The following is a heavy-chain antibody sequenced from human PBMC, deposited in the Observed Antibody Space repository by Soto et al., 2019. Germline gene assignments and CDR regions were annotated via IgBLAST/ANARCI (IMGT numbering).Heavy chain of an antibody. CDR1: GDSVSSNSAA. CDR2: TYYRSKWDN. D-gene: IGHD3-16*01. Sequence: SQTLSLTCAISGDSVSSNSAAWNWIRQSPSRGLEWLGRTYYRSKWDNDYAVSVKSRITINPDTSKNQFSLQLNSVTPEDTAVYYCARERGLGVAGPSCYYYGMDVWGQGTTVTVSS. V-gene: IGHV6-1*01. CDR3: ARERGLGVAGPSCYYYGMDV. J-gene: IGHJ6*02.